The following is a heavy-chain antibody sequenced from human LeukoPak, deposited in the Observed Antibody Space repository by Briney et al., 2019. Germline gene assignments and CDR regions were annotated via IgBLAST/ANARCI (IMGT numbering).Heavy chain of an antibody. CDR2: ISSSGSTI. CDR1: GFTFSDYY. Sequence: GGSLRLSCAASGFTFSDYYMSWIRQAPGKGLEWVSYISSSGSTIYYADSVKGRFTISRGNAKNSLYLQMNSLRAEDTAVYYCARASSYYYDSSGYYYWGQGTLVTVSS. V-gene: IGHV3-11*01. J-gene: IGHJ4*02. CDR3: ARASSYYYDSSGYYY. D-gene: IGHD3-22*01.